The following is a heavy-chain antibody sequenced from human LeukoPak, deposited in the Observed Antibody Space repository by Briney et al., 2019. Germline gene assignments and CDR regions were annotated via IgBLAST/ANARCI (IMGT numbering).Heavy chain of an antibody. CDR3: ARNYDFWSGYYGYRYFDL. J-gene: IGHJ2*01. V-gene: IGHV4-59*01. Sequence: PSETLSPTCTVSGGSITDYYWSWIRQPPGKGLEMMGYIYYSGGTNYNPSLKSRVTISVDTSKNQFSLKLSSVTAADTAVYYCARNYDFWSGYYGYRYFDLWGRGTLVTVSS. CDR1: GGSITDYY. CDR2: IYYSGGT. D-gene: IGHD3-3*01.